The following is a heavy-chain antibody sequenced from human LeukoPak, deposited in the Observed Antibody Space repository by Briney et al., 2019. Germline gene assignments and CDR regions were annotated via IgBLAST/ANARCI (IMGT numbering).Heavy chain of an antibody. V-gene: IGHV3-74*01. Sequence: GGSLRLSCEASGMILNIHWMHWMRHAPGRGLVWGAHINKDGRSTTYSDSVRGRFTISRDNARNTLSLQMNSLRAEDTALYYCVRDVRGIGQDYYYMDVWGKGTTVTVSS. CDR1: GMILNIHW. D-gene: IGHD3/OR15-3a*01. CDR2: INKDGRST. J-gene: IGHJ6*03. CDR3: VRDVRGIGQDYYYMDV.